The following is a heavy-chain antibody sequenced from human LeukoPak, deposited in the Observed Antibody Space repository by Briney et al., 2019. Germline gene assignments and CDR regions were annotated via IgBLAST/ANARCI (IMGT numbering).Heavy chain of an antibody. V-gene: IGHV4-4*07. J-gene: IGHJ4*02. CDR3: ARGGWLPPDF. CDR1: GGTINEYY. D-gene: IGHD3-22*01. CDR2: VYSTGST. Sequence: KPSETLSLTCTVSGGTINEYYWSWIRQPAGKGLEWIGHVYSTGSTNYNPSFKSRVTMSVDMSKNQFSLKLTSVTAADTAVYYCARGGWLPPDFWGQGTLVIVSS.